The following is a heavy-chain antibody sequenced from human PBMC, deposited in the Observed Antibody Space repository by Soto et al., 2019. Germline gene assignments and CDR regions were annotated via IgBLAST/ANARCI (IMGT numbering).Heavy chain of an antibody. J-gene: IGHJ6*02. CDR2: IVVGSGNT. V-gene: IGHV1-58*01. Sequence: GASVKVSCKASGFTFTNSAVQWVRQARGQRLEWIGWIVVGSGNTNYAQKFQERVTITTDMSTSTAYMELSSLRSDDTAVYYCARVWLRLYGMDVWGQGTTVTVS. CDR3: ARVWLRLYGMDV. D-gene: IGHD5-12*01. CDR1: GFTFTNSA.